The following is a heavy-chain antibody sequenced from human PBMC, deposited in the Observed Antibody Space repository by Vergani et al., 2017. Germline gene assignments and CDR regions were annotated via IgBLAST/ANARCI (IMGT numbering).Heavy chain of an antibody. CDR1: GFTVRSNH. D-gene: IGHD3-22*01. CDR3: ARGVDSSASAPDY. J-gene: IGHJ4*02. V-gene: IGHV3-53*01. CDR2: IYSGGST. Sequence: EVPLVESGGGLIQPGGSLRLSCAASGFTVRSNHMTWVRQAPGEGLEWVSVIYSGGSTNYADAVKGRFTIARDNAKNTLYLQMNSLRADDTALYYGARGVDSSASAPDYWGQGTLVTGSS.